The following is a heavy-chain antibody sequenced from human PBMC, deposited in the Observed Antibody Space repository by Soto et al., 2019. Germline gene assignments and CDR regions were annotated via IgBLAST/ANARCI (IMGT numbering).Heavy chain of an antibody. CDR3: AKARGSTTPAPGSY. D-gene: IGHD2-2*01. CDR1: GFTFSNYA. J-gene: IGHJ4*02. Sequence: GGSLRLSCTASGFTFSNYAMSWVRQAPGKGLEWVSVISGSGGSTYYADSVKGRFTISRDNSKNTLYLQMNSLRAEDTAVYYCAKARGSTTPAPGSYWGQGTLVTVS. V-gene: IGHV3-23*01. CDR2: ISGSGGST.